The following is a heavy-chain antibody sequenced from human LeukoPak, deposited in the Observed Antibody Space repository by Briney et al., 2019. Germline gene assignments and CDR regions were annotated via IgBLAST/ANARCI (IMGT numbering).Heavy chain of an antibody. CDR3: AKDLGMQVWFPL. J-gene: IGHJ4*02. CDR2: ISGSGGTT. Sequence: GGSLRLSCAASGFTFSSYAMSWVRQAPGKGLEWVSVISGSGGTTYYADSVKGRLTISRDDSKNTLYLQMNSLRAEDTAVYYCAKDLGMQVWFPLWGQGTLVTVSS. D-gene: IGHD5-18*01. CDR1: GFTFSSYA. V-gene: IGHV3-23*01.